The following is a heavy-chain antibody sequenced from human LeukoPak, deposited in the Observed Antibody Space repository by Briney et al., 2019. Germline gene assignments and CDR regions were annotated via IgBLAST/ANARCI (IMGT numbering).Heavy chain of an antibody. CDR1: GFTFSSYG. CDR2: ISYDGSNK. V-gene: IGHV3-30*18. J-gene: IGHJ4*02. CDR3: AKDSGSGHDSGYFDY. Sequence: PGGSLRLSCAASGFTFSSYGMNWVRQAPGKGLEWVAVISYDGSNKHYADSVKGRFTISRDNSKNTLYLQMNTLRAEDTAVYYCAKDSGSGHDSGYFDYWGQGTLVTVSS. D-gene: IGHD5-12*01.